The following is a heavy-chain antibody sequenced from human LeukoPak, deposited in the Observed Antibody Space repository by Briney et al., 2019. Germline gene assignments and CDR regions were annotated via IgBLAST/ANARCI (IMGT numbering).Heavy chain of an antibody. Sequence: PGGYLRLSCAASGFTFSFHEMNWVRQAPGKGLEWVSHITSSGGSTYYADSVQGRFTISRDNAKNSLFLLMNSLRAEDSAVYYCARGYHNGWTNIAGFDFWGQGTLVTVSS. J-gene: IGHJ4*02. D-gene: IGHD6-19*01. CDR1: GFTFSFHE. CDR2: ITSSGGST. V-gene: IGHV3-48*03. CDR3: ARGYHNGWTNIAGFDF.